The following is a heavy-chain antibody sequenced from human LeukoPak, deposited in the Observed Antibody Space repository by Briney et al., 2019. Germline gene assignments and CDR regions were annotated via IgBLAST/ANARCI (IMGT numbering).Heavy chain of an antibody. J-gene: IGHJ4*02. CDR3: ATGIAALYYFDY. V-gene: IGHV1-18*01. CDR2: ISAYNGNT. D-gene: IGHD6-13*01. Sequence: GASVKVSCKASGYTFTSYGISWVRQAPGQGLEWMGWISAYNGNTNYAQKFQGRVTITTDESTSTAYMELSSLRSEDTAVYYCATGIAALYYFDYWGQGTLVTVSS. CDR1: GYTFTSYG.